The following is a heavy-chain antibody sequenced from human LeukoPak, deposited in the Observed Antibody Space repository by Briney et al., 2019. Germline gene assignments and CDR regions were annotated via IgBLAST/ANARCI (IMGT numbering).Heavy chain of an antibody. CDR2: IIPIFGTA. CDR3: ARSHSSSWYDEGFDP. V-gene: IGHV1-69*13. Sequence: SVTVSCTASGGTFSSYAISWVRQAPGQGLEWMGGIIPIFGTANYAQKFQGRVTITADESTSTAYIELSSLRSEDTAVYYCARSHSSSWYDEGFDPWGQGTLVTVSS. J-gene: IGHJ5*02. D-gene: IGHD6-13*01. CDR1: GGTFSSYA.